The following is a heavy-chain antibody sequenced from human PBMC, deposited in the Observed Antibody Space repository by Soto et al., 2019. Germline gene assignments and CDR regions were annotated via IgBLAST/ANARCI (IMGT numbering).Heavy chain of an antibody. J-gene: IGHJ6*02. CDR3: ARGLGYCSSTSCYTFYYGMDA. D-gene: IGHD2-2*02. Sequence: QVQLVQSGAEVKKPGSSVKVSCKASGGTFSSYAISWVRQAPGQGLEWMGGIIPIFGTANYAQKFQGRVTITADESTSTAYMELSSLRSEDTAVYYCARGLGYCSSTSCYTFYYGMDAWGQGTTVTVSS. CDR2: IIPIFGTA. V-gene: IGHV1-69*01. CDR1: GGTFSSYA.